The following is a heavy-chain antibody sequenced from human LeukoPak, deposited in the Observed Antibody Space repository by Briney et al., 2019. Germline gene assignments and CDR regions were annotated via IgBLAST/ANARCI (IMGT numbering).Heavy chain of an antibody. D-gene: IGHD3-22*01. CDR3: ATKGYYYDSSGYYDDAFDI. CDR1: GFTFSSYG. CDR2: ISYDGSNK. V-gene: IGHV3-30*03. Sequence: PGRSLGLSCAASGFTFSSYGMHWVRQAPGKGLEWVAVISYDGSNKYYADSVKGRFTISRDNSKNTLYLQMNSLRAEDTAVYYCATKGYYYDSSGYYDDAFDIWGQGTMVTVSS. J-gene: IGHJ3*02.